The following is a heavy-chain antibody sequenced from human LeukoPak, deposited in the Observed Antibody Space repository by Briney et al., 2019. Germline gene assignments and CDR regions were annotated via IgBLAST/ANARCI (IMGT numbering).Heavy chain of an antibody. J-gene: IGHJ6*03. CDR3: ARVLSGRGSLYSYYYYMDV. Sequence: GGSLRLSCAASGFTFSSYWMSWVRQAPGKGLEWVAHIKKDGSEKYYVDSVKGRFTISRDNAKNSLYLQMNSLRAEDTAVYYCARVLSGRGSLYSYYYYMDVWGKGTTVTISS. CDR2: IKKDGSEK. D-gene: IGHD3-10*01. V-gene: IGHV3-7*03. CDR1: GFTFSSYW.